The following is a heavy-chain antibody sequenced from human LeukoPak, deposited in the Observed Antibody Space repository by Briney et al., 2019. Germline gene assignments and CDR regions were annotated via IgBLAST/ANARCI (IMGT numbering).Heavy chain of an antibody. V-gene: IGHV1-2*02. CDR3: ARDYYGSGSYYNLLGGDY. D-gene: IGHD3-10*01. CDR2: INPNSGDT. Sequence: ASVKVSCKASGYTFTGYYMHWVRQAPGQGLEWMGWINPNSGDTNYAQKFQGRVTMTRDTSISTAYMELSRLRSDDTAVYYCARDYYGSGSYYNLLGGDYWGQGTLVTVSS. J-gene: IGHJ4*02. CDR1: GYTFTGYY.